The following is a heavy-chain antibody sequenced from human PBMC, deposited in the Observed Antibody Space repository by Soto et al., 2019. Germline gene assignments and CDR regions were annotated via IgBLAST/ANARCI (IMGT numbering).Heavy chain of an antibody. CDR1: GGSFSGYY. Sequence: SETLSLTCAVYGGSFSGYYWSWIRQPPGKGLEWIGEINHSGSTNYNPSLKSRVTISVDTSKNKFSLKLSSVTAADTAVYYCATTYYYGSGSLDAFDIWGQGTMVTVSS. CDR2: INHSGST. CDR3: ATTYYYGSGSLDAFDI. D-gene: IGHD3-10*01. V-gene: IGHV4-34*01. J-gene: IGHJ3*02.